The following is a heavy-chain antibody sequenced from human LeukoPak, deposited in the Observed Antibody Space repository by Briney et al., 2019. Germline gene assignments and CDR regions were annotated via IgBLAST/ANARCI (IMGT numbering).Heavy chain of an antibody. V-gene: IGHV1-3*04. D-gene: IGHD2-21*02. CDR3: ARNTETAIPLPYYFDY. CDR2: INTGNGNT. Sequence: ASVKVSCKASGYTFTSYAIHWVRQAPGQRLECMGWINTGNGNTKYSQKFQGRVTITRDTSVSTAYMDLSSLRSEDTAVYYCARNTETAIPLPYYFDYWGQGTLVTVSS. J-gene: IGHJ4*02. CDR1: GYTFTSYA.